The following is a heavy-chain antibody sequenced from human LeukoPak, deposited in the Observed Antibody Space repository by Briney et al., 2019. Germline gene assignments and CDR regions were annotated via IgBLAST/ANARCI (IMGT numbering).Heavy chain of an antibody. CDR2: IYYSGST. V-gene: IGHV4-31*03. CDR1: GGSISSGGYY. Sequence: SETLSLTCTVSGGSISSGGYYWSWIRQHPGKGPEWIGYIYYSGSTYYNPSLKSRVTISVDTSKNQFSLKLSSVTAADTAVYYCASSGVVNYYYYGMDVWGQGTTVTVSS. CDR3: ASSGVVNYYYYGMDV. D-gene: IGHD2-21*01. J-gene: IGHJ6*02.